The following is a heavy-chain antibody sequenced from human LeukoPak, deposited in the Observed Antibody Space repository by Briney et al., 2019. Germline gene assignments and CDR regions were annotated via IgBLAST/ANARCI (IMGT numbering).Heavy chain of an antibody. J-gene: IGHJ4*02. Sequence: KPSETLSLTCTVSGGSISNYYWSWVRQPPGKGLEWIGYIYYSGSTKYNPPLKSRVTISIDTSKNQFSLKLSSVTAADTAVYYCARDRGIGDYYHYYFDYWGQGTLVTVSS. CDR2: IYYSGST. CDR3: ARDRGIGDYYHYYFDY. D-gene: IGHD4-17*01. CDR1: GGSISNYY. V-gene: IGHV4-59*01.